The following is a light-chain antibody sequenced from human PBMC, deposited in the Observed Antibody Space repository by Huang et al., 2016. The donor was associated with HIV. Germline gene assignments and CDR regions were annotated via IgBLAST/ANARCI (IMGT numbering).Light chain of an antibody. V-gene: IGKV3-15*01. CDR2: GAS. CDR1: QNVSTN. CDR3: QHYDNWAPAT. Sequence: EIVMTQSPVTLSVSPGESATLSCRASQNVSTNLAWYQHKPGRAPRLLIYGASTRATSVPARFSASGSGTECTLTVGGLRSDDVAVYDCQHYDNWAPATFGQGTKLEFK. J-gene: IGKJ1*01.